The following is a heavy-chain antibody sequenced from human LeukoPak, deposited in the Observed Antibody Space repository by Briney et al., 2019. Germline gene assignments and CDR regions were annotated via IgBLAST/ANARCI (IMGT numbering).Heavy chain of an antibody. Sequence: PGGSLRLSCAASGFTFGSYWMTWVRQAPGKGLEWVANIKQDGSLIKYVDSVKGRFTISRDNAGNSLHLQMNSLRAEDTAVYYCARDPRGTAILDLWGQGTMVTVSS. CDR3: ARDPRGTAILDL. CDR2: IKQDGSLI. CDR1: GFTFGSYW. V-gene: IGHV3-7*04. J-gene: IGHJ3*01. D-gene: IGHD1-1*01.